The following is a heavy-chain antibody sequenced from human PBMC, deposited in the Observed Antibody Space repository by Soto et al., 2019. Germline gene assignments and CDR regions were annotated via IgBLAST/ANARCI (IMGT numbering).Heavy chain of an antibody. CDR3: ASRSSSWYFDY. D-gene: IGHD6-13*01. J-gene: IGHJ4*02. V-gene: IGHV3-23*01. CDR1: GFTFSSYA. CDR2: ISGSGGST. Sequence: EVQLLESGGGLVQPGGSLRLSCAASGFTFSSYAMNWVRQAPGKGLEWVSVISGSGGSTYYADSVKGRFTISRDNSKDTLHLQMKSLRAEDTAVYYCASRSSSWYFDYWGQGTLVTVSS.